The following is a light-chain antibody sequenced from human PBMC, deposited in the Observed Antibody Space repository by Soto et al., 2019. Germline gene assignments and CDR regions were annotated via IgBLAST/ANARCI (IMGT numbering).Light chain of an antibody. Sequence: EIVMTQSPATVSVSPGERATLSCRASQSVSDKLAWYQQKPGQAPRLLIYGASSRATGIPDRFSGSASGTEFTLTISSLQAEDFAVYYCQQYNDWPPKITFGGGTKVDIK. CDR1: QSVSDK. CDR3: QQYNDWPPKIT. J-gene: IGKJ4*01. V-gene: IGKV3D-15*01. CDR2: GAS.